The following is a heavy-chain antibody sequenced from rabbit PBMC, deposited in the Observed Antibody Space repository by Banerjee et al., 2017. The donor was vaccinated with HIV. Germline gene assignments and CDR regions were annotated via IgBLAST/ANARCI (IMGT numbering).Heavy chain of an antibody. CDR2: INTSSANT. J-gene: IGHJ4*01. V-gene: IGHV1S45*01. CDR1: GFDFSSNA. D-gene: IGHD8-1*01. Sequence: QEQLEESGGGLVKPEGSLTLTCKASGFDFSSNAICRVRQAPGKGLEWIACINTSSANTVYASWAKGRFTISKTSSTTVTLQMTSLTAADTATYFCARDLGGSSDLWGPGTLVTVS. CDR3: ARDLGGSSDL.